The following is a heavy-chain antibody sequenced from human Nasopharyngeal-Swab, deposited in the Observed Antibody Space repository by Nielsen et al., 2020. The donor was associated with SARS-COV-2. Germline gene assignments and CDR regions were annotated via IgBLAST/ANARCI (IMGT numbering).Heavy chain of an antibody. J-gene: IGHJ5*02. Sequence: GGSLRLSCAASGCSFSSDGMAWVRQAPGKGLEWVSTINNGGADTHYPDSVKDRFTTSRDNSKDTLYLQMNNLRAEDTAIYYCVTDCCPVAGPLAHWGQGTLVTVSS. V-gene: IGHV3-23*01. D-gene: IGHD6-19*01. CDR2: INNGGADT. CDR1: GCSFSSDG. CDR3: VTDCCPVAGPLAH.